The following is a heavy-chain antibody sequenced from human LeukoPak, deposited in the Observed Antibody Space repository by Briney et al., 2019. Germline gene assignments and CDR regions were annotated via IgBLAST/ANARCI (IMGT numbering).Heavy chain of an antibody. Sequence: PSETLSLTCTVYGGSISSYYWSWIRQPPGKGLEWIGYIYYSGSTNYNPSLKRRVTISVDTSKTQFSLKLSSVTAADTAVYYCARSGLELRYFDWLSHPLDYWGQGTLVTVSS. CDR2: IYYSGST. D-gene: IGHD3-9*01. CDR3: ARSGLELRYFDWLSHPLDY. J-gene: IGHJ4*02. V-gene: IGHV4-59*01. CDR1: GGSISSYY.